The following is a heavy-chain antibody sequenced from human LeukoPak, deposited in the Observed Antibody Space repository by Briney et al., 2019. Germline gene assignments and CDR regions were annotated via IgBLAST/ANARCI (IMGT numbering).Heavy chain of an antibody. CDR3: AKGVTYYYGSGSYYFDY. V-gene: IGHV3-23*01. CDR2: ISGSGGGT. Sequence: GGSLRLSCAASGFTFSSYAMSWVRQAPGKGLEWVSAISGSGGGTYYADSVKGRFTISRDNSKNTLYLQMNSLRAGDTAVYYCAKGVTYYYGSGSYYFDYWGQGTLVTVSS. CDR1: GFTFSSYA. J-gene: IGHJ4*02. D-gene: IGHD3-10*01.